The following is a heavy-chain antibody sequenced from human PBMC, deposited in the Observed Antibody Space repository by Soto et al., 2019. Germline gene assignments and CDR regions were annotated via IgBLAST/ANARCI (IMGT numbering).Heavy chain of an antibody. CDR2: MNPNSGNA. D-gene: IGHD6-19*01. Sequence: GASVKVSCKASGYTFTSYDINWVRQATGQGLEWMGWMNPNSGNAGYAQKFQGRVTMTRNTSISTAYIELSSLRSKDTAVYSCARGLFGYSSGWYIQTKPLDPSQHWGKGTLVTVSS. J-gene: IGHJ1*01. CDR1: GYTFTSYD. CDR3: ARGLFGYSSGWYIQTKPLDPSQH. V-gene: IGHV1-8*01.